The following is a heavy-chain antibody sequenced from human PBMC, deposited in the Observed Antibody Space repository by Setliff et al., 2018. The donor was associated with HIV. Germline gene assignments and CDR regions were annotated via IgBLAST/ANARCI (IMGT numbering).Heavy chain of an antibody. CDR1: GGSFSGYY. CDR2: INHSGST. V-gene: IGHV4-34*01. CDR3: ARVRTYYYDSSGYLDY. D-gene: IGHD3-22*01. Sequence: SETLSLTCGVYGGSFSGYYWSWIRQPPGKGLEWIGEINHSGSTNYNPSLKSRVTISVDTSKNQFSLKLSSVTAADTAVYYCARVRTYYYDSSGYLDYWGQGTLVTVSS. J-gene: IGHJ4*02.